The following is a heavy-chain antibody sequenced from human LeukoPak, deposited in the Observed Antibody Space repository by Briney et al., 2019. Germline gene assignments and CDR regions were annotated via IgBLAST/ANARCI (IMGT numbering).Heavy chain of an antibody. J-gene: IGHJ4*02. D-gene: IGHD3-22*01. CDR3: TTEYYYDSSGYIDY. Sequence: AGGSLRLSCAASGFTFSNAWMSWVRQAPGKGLEWVGRIKSKTDGGTTVYAAPVKGRFTISRDDSKNTLYLQMNSLKTEDTAVYYCTTEYYYDSSGYIDYWGQGTLVTVSS. V-gene: IGHV3-15*01. CDR2: IKSKTDGGTT. CDR1: GFTFSNAW.